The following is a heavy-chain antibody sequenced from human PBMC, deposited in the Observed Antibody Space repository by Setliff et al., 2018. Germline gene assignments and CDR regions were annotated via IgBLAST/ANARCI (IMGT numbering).Heavy chain of an antibody. J-gene: IGHJ5*02. D-gene: IGHD3-10*01. Sequence: SETLSLTCTASGGSFSGYYWSWIRQPPGKGLGWIGSIHYSGSTYYNPSLKSRVTIFVDTSKNQFSLKLSSVTAADTAVYYCARLSHAYYYGSGSYFGFDPWGQGTLVTVSS. CDR2: IHYSGST. V-gene: IGHV4-59*05. CDR1: GGSFSGYY. CDR3: ARLSHAYYYGSGSYFGFDP.